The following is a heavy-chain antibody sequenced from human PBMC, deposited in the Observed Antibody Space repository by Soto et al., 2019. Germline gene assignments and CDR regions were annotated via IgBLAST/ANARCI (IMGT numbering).Heavy chain of an antibody. Sequence: QVTLKESGPVLVNPTETLTLTCTVSGFSLSNARMGVSWIRQPPGKALEWLAHIFSNDEKSYSTSLKSRLTISKDTSKSQVVLTMTNMDPVDTATYYCARVGGITISRVDAFDIWGQGTMVTVSS. D-gene: IGHD3-3*01. CDR1: GFSLSNARMG. J-gene: IGHJ3*02. CDR3: ARVGGITISRVDAFDI. V-gene: IGHV2-26*01. CDR2: IFSNDEK.